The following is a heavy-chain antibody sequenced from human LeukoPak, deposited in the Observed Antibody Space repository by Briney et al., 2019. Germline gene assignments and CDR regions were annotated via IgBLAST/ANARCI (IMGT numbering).Heavy chain of an antibody. D-gene: IGHD4-17*01. CDR1: GDSISSDY. J-gene: IGHJ4*02. Sequence: SETLSLTCAVSGDSISSDYWSWVRQPPGKGLEWIGYIYYTGSTNYNPSLKSRVTISVDTSKNQFSLKLSSVTAADTAVYYCARSDYGDYDYYFDYWGQGTLVTVSS. V-gene: IGHV4-59*01. CDR3: ARSDYGDYDYYFDY. CDR2: IYYTGST.